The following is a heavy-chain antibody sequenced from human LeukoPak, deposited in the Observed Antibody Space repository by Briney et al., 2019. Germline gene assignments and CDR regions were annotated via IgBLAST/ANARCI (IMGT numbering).Heavy chain of an antibody. CDR2: ISGSGGST. CDR1: GFTFSSYA. D-gene: IGHD6-19*01. CDR3: AKDLRSSSGWYPTFDY. V-gene: IGHV3-23*01. Sequence: GGSLRLSCAASGFTFSSYAMSWVRQAPGKGLEWVSSISGSGGSTYYADSMKGRFTISRDNSKNTLYLQVNSLRVEDTAVYYCAKDLRSSSGWYPTFDYWGQGTLVTVSS. J-gene: IGHJ4*02.